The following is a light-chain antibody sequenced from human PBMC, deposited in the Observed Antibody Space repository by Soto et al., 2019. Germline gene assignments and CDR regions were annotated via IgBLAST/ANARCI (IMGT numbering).Light chain of an antibody. J-gene: IGKJ1*01. CDR1: QSVSYSY. CDR2: GAS. Sequence: EIVLTQSPGTLSLSPGERATLSCRASQSVSYSYLAWYQQKPGQAPRLLIYGASSRATGIPDRFSGSGSGTNFALTISILEPEDFAVYYCQQYGSSQSFGQGTKVDIK. CDR3: QQYGSSQS. V-gene: IGKV3-20*01.